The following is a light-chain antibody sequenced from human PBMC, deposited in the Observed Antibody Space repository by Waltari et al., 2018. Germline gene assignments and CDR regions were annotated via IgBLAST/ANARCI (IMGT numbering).Light chain of an antibody. V-gene: IGLV2-14*01. J-gene: IGLJ2*01. Sequence: QSALTQPASVSGSPGPSITISCTGTISYVGAYNHVSWYQHPPGKAPKLMIYEATNRPSGISNRFSGSKSGNTASLTISGLQAEDEADYYCSSYTRSSTWVFGGGTKLTVL. CDR3: SSYTRSSTWV. CDR2: EAT. CDR1: ISYVGAYNH.